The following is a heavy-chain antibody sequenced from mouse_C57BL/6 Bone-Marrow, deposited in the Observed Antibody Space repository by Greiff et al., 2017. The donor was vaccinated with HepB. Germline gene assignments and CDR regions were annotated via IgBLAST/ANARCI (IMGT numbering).Heavy chain of an antibody. V-gene: IGHV1-76*01. CDR3: AVHPYYYGNRGYFDY. CDR1: GYTFTDYY. CDR2: IYPGSGST. D-gene: IGHD1-1*01. J-gene: IGHJ2*01. Sequence: VQLQQPGAELVRPGASVKLSCKASGYTFTDYYINWVKQRPGQGLEWIARIYPGSGSTYYNEKFKSKATLTAEKSSSTAYMQLSSLTSEGSAVYFCAVHPYYYGNRGYFDYWGQGTTLTVSS.